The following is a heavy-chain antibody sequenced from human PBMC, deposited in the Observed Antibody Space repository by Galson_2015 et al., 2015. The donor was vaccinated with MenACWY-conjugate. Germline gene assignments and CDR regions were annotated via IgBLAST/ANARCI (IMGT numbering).Heavy chain of an antibody. CDR2: ISSAGSTI. Sequence: SLRLSCAASGFTFSSNTMNWVRQAPGKGLEWVSSISSAGSTIYYADSVKGRFTISRDNAKNSLYLQMNTLRDEDTAVYYCARVPGYSYGYHDWWGQGTLVTVSS. J-gene: IGHJ4*02. CDR3: ARVPGYSYGYHDW. CDR1: GFTFSSNT. V-gene: IGHV3-48*02. D-gene: IGHD5-18*01.